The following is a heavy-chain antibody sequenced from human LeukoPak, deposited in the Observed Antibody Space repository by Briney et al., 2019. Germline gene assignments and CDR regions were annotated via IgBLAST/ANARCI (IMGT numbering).Heavy chain of an antibody. CDR1: GGTFSSYT. V-gene: IGHV1-69*04. Sequence: SVKVSCKASGGTFSSYTISWVRQAPGQGLEWMGRIIPILGIANYAQKFQGRVTITADKSTSTAYTELSSLRSEDTAVYYCARETRYSGSYEVYWGQGTLVTVSS. CDR3: ARETRYSGSYEVY. CDR2: IIPILGIA. J-gene: IGHJ4*02. D-gene: IGHD1-26*01.